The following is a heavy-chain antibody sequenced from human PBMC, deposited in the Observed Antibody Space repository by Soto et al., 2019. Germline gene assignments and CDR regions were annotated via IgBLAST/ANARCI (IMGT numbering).Heavy chain of an antibody. CDR1: GFNVSSNY. J-gene: IGHJ4*02. V-gene: IGHV3-53*01. Sequence: GGSLRLSCAASGFNVSSNYMSWVRQAPGKGLEWLSVIYSGGSTYYAESVKGRFTISRDNSKNTLNLQMNALRVEDTAVYYCARGPHVGISTSWGQGTLVTVPS. CDR3: ARGPHVGISTS. D-gene: IGHD2-2*01. CDR2: IYSGGST.